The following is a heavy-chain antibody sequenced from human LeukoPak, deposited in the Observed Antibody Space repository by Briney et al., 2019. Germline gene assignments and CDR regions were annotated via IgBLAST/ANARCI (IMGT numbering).Heavy chain of an antibody. V-gene: IGHV3-48*01. Sequence: PGGSLRLSCAASGFTFSSYSMNWVRQAPGKGLEWVSYISSSSSTIYYADSVKGRFTISRDDSKNTLYLQMNSLGAEDTAVYYCAKDRAYGDSFLDYWGQGTLVTVSS. CDR1: GFTFSSYS. J-gene: IGHJ4*02. D-gene: IGHD4-17*01. CDR2: ISSSSSTI. CDR3: AKDRAYGDSFLDY.